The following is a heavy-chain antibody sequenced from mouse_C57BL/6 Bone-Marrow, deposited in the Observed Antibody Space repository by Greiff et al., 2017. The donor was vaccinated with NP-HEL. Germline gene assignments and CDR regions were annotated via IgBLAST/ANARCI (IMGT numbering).Heavy chain of an antibody. D-gene: IGHD2-2*01. V-gene: IGHV1-53*01. CDR2: INPSNGGT. CDR3: ARWRGYYGSHYFGY. J-gene: IGHJ2*01. Sequence: QVHVKQPGTELVKPGASVKLSCKASGYTFTSYWMHWVKQRPGQGLEWIGNINPSNGGTNYNEKFKSKATLTVDKSSSTAYMQLSSLTSEDSAVYYCARWRGYYGSHYFGYWGQGTTLTVSS. CDR1: GYTFTSYW.